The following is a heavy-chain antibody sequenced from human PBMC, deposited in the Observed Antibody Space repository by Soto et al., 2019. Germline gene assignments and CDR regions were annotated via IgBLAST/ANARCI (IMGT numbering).Heavy chain of an antibody. CDR1: GYTFPMYA. CDR2: INAGDGIT. CDR3: ARDRAYCGGDCSYYDY. V-gene: IGHV1-3*01. Sequence: QVQFEQSGAEVKKPGASVKVSCRASGYTFPMYAVHWIRQAPGQSLEWMGWINAGDGITQYSENFQGRLTLTSDTSATTAYMELSSLKSEDTAVYYCARDRAYCGGDCSYYDYWGQGTLVTVSS. J-gene: IGHJ4*02. D-gene: IGHD2-21*02.